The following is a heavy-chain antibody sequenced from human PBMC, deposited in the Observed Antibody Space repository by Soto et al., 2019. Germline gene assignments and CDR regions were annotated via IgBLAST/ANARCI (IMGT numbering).Heavy chain of an antibody. V-gene: IGHV3-30*18. CDR2: ISYDGSDK. CDR3: AKDSGTGGDYDRAFDI. J-gene: IGHJ3*02. CDR1: GFTFSSYG. D-gene: IGHD4-17*01. Sequence: QVQLVESGGGVVQPGRSLRLSCAASGFTFSSYGMHWVRQAPGKGLEWVAVISYDGSDKYYADSVKGRFTISRDNSKNTLYLQMNSLRAEDTAVYYCAKDSGTGGDYDRAFDIWGQGTMVTVSS.